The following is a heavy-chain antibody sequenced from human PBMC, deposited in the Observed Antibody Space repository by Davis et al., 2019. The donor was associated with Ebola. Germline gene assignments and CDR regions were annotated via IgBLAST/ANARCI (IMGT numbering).Heavy chain of an antibody. V-gene: IGHV3-7*03. CDR1: GFTFSSYS. CDR2: IKQDGSEK. CDR3: ARDSPLRSIDY. D-gene: IGHD4-17*01. Sequence: PGGSLRLSCAASGFTFSSYSMNWVRQAPGKGLEWVANIKQDGSEKYYVDSVKGRFTISRDNAKNSLYLQMNSLRAEDTAVYYCARDSPLRSIDYWGQGTLVTVSS. J-gene: IGHJ4*02.